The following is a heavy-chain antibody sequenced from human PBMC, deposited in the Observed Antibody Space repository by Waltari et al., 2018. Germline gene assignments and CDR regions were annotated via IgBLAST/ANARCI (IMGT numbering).Heavy chain of an antibody. CDR3: ARRRNYPGAAMDV. CDR2: IYLGDSDT. V-gene: IGHV5-51*01. Sequence: EVQLVQSGAEVKKPGESLNISCKDSGYSFTTHWIGWVRQMPGKGLEWMGIIYLGDSDTRYSPSFQGQVTISADRSISTAYLQWSSLKASDTAIYYCARRRNYPGAAMDVWGQGTTVTVSS. J-gene: IGHJ6*02. D-gene: IGHD4-4*01. CDR1: GYSFTTHW.